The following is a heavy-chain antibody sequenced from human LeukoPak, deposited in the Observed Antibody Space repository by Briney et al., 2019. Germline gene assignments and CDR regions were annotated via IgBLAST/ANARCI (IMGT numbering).Heavy chain of an antibody. CDR2: IITIFGSP. CDR3: ARLALQEVGATQTYYLDY. J-gene: IGHJ4*02. CDR1: GGTFSSYA. Sequence: SVKVSCKASGGTFSSYAISWVRQAPGQGLEWMGGIITIFGSPNYAQKFQGRVTITADESTSTAYMELSSLRSEDTAVYYCARLALQEVGATQTYYLDYWGQGTLVTVSS. V-gene: IGHV1-69*13. D-gene: IGHD1-26*01.